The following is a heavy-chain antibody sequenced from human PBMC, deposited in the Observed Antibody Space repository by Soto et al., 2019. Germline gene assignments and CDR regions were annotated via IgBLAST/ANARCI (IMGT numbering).Heavy chain of an antibody. Sequence: SVKVSCKASGGTFSSYTISWVRQAPGQGLEWMGRIIPILGIANYAQKFQGRVTITADKSTSTAYMELSSLRSEDTAVYYCARVLGQWLVLDYWGQGNLVTVSS. CDR1: GGTFSSYT. D-gene: IGHD6-19*01. J-gene: IGHJ4*02. CDR2: IIPILGIA. V-gene: IGHV1-69*02. CDR3: ARVLGQWLVLDY.